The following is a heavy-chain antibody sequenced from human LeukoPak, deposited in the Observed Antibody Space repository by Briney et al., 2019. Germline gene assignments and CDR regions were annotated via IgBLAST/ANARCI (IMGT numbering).Heavy chain of an antibody. CDR3: AREPHGDFTWAWVEKPDYFDY. CDR1: GFIFSWNG. J-gene: IGHJ4*02. CDR2: IWNDGRNQ. V-gene: IGHV3-33*01. Sequence: GGSLRLSCEASGFIFSWNGMHWVRQAPGKGLEWVAVIWNDGRNQDYADSVKGRFTISRDNSKNTLYLQMNSLRAEDTAVYYCAREPHGDFTWAWVEKPDYFDYWGQGTLVTVSS. D-gene: IGHD4-17*01.